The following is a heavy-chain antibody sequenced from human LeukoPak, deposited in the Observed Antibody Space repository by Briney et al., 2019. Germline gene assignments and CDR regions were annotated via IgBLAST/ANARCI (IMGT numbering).Heavy chain of an antibody. D-gene: IGHD3-22*01. CDR1: GFTFSSYE. V-gene: IGHV3-48*03. Sequence: PGGSLRLSRAASGFTFSSYEMNWVRQAPGKGLEWVSYISSSGTTIYYADSVKGRFTISRDNAKKSLYLQMNSLRAEDTAVYYCATPHYYESSGGAFDIWGRGTMVTVSS. CDR2: ISSSGTTI. CDR3: ATPHYYESSGGAFDI. J-gene: IGHJ3*02.